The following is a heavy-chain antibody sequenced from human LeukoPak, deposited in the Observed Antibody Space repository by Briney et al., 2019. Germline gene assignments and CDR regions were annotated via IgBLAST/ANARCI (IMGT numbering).Heavy chain of an antibody. CDR1: GFTFSSYD. CDR3: ASEPELPVDY. V-gene: IGHV3-23*01. J-gene: IGHJ4*02. Sequence: SGVSLRLSCAASGFTFSSYDMSWVRHAPGQGLEWISSISGGGISTNYADSVKGRFTISRDNSKTTLYLQMNSLRAEDTAVYYCASEPELPVDYWGQGTLVTVSS. CDR2: ISGGGIST. D-gene: IGHD2-15*01.